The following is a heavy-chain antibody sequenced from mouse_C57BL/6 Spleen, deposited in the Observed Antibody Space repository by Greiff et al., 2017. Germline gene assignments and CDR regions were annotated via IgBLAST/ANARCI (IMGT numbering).Heavy chain of an antibody. CDR1: GYTFTSYW. J-gene: IGHJ2*01. D-gene: IGHD1-1*02. Sequence: QVQLKQPGAELVRPGSSVKLSCKASGYTFTSYWMDWVKQRPGQGLEWIGNIYPSDSETHYNQKFKDKATLTVDKASSTAYMQLSSLTSEDSAVYYCASAIGGPYYFDYWGQGTTRTVSS. CDR2: IYPSDSET. V-gene: IGHV1-61*01. CDR3: ASAIGGPYYFDY.